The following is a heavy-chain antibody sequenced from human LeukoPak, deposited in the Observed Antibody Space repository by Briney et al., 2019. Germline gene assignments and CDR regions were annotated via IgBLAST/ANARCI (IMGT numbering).Heavy chain of an antibody. CDR2: ISWNSGSI. Sequence: PGRSLRLSCAASGFTFDDYAMHWVRHAPGKGLEWVSGISWNSGSIGYADSVKGRFTISRDNAKNSLYLQMNSLRAEDTALYYCAKDVGGYFEYSGSYADYWGQGTLVTVSS. D-gene: IGHD1-26*01. V-gene: IGHV3-9*01. J-gene: IGHJ4*02. CDR1: GFTFDDYA. CDR3: AKDVGGYFEYSGSYADY.